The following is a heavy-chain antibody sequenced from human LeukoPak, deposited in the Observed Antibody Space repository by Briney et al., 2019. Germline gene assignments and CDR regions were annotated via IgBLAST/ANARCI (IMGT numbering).Heavy chain of an antibody. Sequence: PGGSLRLSCAASGFTFSDYYMSWIRQAPGKGLEWVSYISSSGSTIYYADSVKGRFTISRDNAKNSLYLQMNSLRAEDTAVYYCARDSPGICSSTSCYIGSNMDVWGKGTTVTVSS. J-gene: IGHJ6*03. V-gene: IGHV3-11*04. CDR3: ARDSPGICSSTSCYIGSNMDV. CDR1: GFTFSDYY. CDR2: ISSSGSTI. D-gene: IGHD2-2*02.